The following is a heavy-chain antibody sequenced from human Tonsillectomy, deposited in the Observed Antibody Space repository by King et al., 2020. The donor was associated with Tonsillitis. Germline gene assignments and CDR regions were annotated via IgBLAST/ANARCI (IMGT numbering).Heavy chain of an antibody. Sequence: EVQLVESEGGLVKPGGSLRLSCAASGFTFSSFSMNWVRQAPGKGLEWVSSISSSSSYIFYADSVKGRFTISRDNAKNSLYLRMNSLRAEDTAVYYCARDLSYYYDSSGYRIDYWGLGTLVTVSS. D-gene: IGHD3-22*01. CDR3: ARDLSYYYDSSGYRIDY. V-gene: IGHV3-21*01. CDR1: GFTFSSFS. CDR2: ISSSSSYI. J-gene: IGHJ4*02.